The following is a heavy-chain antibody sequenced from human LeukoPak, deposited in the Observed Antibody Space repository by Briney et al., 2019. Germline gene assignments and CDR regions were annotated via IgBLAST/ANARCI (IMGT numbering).Heavy chain of an antibody. D-gene: IGHD3-3*01. CDR2: INPNSGGT. J-gene: IGHJ4*02. Sequence: ASVKVSCKASGYTFTGYYMHWVRQATGQGREWMGWINPNSGGTNYAQKFQGRVTMTRDTSISTAYMELSRLRSDDTAVYYCARDSGETGFWSGSYFDYWGQGTLVTVSS. CDR1: GYTFTGYY. V-gene: IGHV1-2*02. CDR3: ARDSGETGFWSGSYFDY.